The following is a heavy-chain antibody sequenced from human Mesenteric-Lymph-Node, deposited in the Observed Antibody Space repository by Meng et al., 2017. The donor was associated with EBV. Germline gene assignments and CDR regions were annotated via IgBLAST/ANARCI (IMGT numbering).Heavy chain of an antibody. CDR1: SRSCSGDY. Sequence: QQEHAGPGLPKHTHPLSLTTAGYSRSCSGDYWNWIRQPPAKGLEWIGEINHTTNSYYNSALTGKISITINTDTNQNLLTLNFKTATLKDTDLYSCKRNNIALSAFFDYWGQGTLVTVSS. J-gene: IGHJ4*02. V-gene: IGHV4-34*09. CDR3: SCKRNNIALSAFFDY. D-gene: IGHD2-8*02. CDR2: INHTTNS.